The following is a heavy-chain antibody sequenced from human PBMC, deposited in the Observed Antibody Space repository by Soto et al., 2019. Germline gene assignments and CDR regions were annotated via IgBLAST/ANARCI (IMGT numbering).Heavy chain of an antibody. D-gene: IGHD4-17*01. CDR1: GFTFSSYA. Sequence: GGSLRHSCTASGFTFSSYAMSWVSKTPGKGLEWVSAISDSGGSTYYADSVKGRFTISRDNSKNTLYLQMSSLRAEDTAVYYCAKVTYGDYNDAFDIWVQGTMVTVSS. V-gene: IGHV3-23*01. J-gene: IGHJ3*02. CDR3: AKVTYGDYNDAFDI. CDR2: ISDSGGST.